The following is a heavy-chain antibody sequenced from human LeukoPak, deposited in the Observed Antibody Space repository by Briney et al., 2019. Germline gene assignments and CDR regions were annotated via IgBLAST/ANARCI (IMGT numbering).Heavy chain of an antibody. J-gene: IGHJ4*02. D-gene: IGHD6-19*01. V-gene: IGHV4-4*02. CDR2: VFHSGST. CDR3: ARDLAVAGTNYFDF. Sequence: SGTLYLTCSVSGDSISSNEWWSWVRQPPGKGLEWIGEVFHSGSTNFNPSLKSRVTISIDKSKNQFSLEVTSVTAADTAIYYCARDLAVAGTNYFDFWGQGVLVTVSS. CDR1: GDSISSNEW.